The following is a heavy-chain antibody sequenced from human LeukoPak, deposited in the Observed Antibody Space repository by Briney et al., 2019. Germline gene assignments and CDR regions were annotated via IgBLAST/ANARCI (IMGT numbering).Heavy chain of an antibody. Sequence: ASVKVSCKASGYTFTGYYMHWVRQAPGQGLEWMGWINPNSGGTNYAQKLQGRVTMTRDTSISTAYMELSRLRSDDTAVYYCARGGSSGCLDYWGQGTLVTVSS. CDR3: ARGGSSGCLDY. CDR2: INPNSGGT. V-gene: IGHV1-2*02. D-gene: IGHD6-19*01. J-gene: IGHJ4*02. CDR1: GYTFTGYY.